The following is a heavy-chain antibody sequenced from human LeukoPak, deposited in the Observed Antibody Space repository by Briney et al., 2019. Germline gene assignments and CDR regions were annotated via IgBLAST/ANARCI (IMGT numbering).Heavy chain of an antibody. D-gene: IGHD2-21*01. CDR3: ARIPPDMDV. J-gene: IGHJ6*02. CDR1: GGSFSDHY. Sequence: SETLSLTCAVYGGSFSDHYWSWLRQPPGKGLEWIGEINHSGSTNYNSSLKSRVTISVDTSKKQISLKLRSVTAADTAVYYCARIPPDMDVWGQGTTVVVSS. CDR2: INHSGST. V-gene: IGHV4-34*01.